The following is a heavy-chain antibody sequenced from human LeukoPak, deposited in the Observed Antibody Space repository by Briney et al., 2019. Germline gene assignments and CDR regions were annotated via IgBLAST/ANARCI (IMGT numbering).Heavy chain of an antibody. Sequence: GRSLRLSCAASGFTFSNYGMHWVRQAPGKGLEWMAVISYNGSKIYYADSVKGRFTISRDNSKNTLYLQMNSLRAEDTAMYYCAKHGRSYGDFDYWGQGTLVTVSS. J-gene: IGHJ4*02. CDR1: GFTFSNYG. V-gene: IGHV3-30*18. CDR2: ISYNGSKI. D-gene: IGHD1-26*01. CDR3: AKHGRSYGDFDY.